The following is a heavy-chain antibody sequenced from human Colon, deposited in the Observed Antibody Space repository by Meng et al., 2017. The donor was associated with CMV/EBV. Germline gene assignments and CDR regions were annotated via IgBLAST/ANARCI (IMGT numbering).Heavy chain of an antibody. Sequence: SETLSLTCTVSGGSISSSSYYWGWIRPPPGKGLEWIGSIYYSGSTYYNPSLKSRVTISVDTSKNQLSLKLTSVTAADTAVYYCARDPGLYYGYWGQGTLVTVSS. V-gene: IGHV4-39*07. J-gene: IGHJ4*02. CDR1: GGSISSSSYY. CDR2: IYYSGST. CDR3: ARDPGLYYGY. D-gene: IGHD2-8*01.